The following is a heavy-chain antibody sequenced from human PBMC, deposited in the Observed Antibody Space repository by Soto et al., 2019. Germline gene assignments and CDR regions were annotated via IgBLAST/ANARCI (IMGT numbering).Heavy chain of an antibody. CDR1: GFTFSSYA. J-gene: IGHJ4*02. CDR3: AREGFDHRPDY. Sequence: PGGSLRLSCAASGFTFSSYAMHWVRQAPGKGLEWVAVISYDGSNKYYADSVKGRFTISRDNSKNTLYLQMNSLRAEDTAIYYCAREGFDHRPDYWGQGIPVTVSS. V-gene: IGHV3-30-3*01. CDR2: ISYDGSNK.